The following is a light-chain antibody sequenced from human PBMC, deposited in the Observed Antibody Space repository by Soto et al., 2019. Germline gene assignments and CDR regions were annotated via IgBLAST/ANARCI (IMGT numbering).Light chain of an antibody. CDR3: SSYTSSSTVV. V-gene: IGLV2-14*01. Sequence: QSALTQPASVSGSPGQSITISCTGTSSDVGGYTSVSWYQQHPGKAPKHMIYDVSNRPSGVSNRFSGSKSVNTASLTISGLQAEDEADYYCSSYTSSSTVVFGGGTKGTVL. CDR1: SSDVGGYTS. J-gene: IGLJ2*01. CDR2: DVS.